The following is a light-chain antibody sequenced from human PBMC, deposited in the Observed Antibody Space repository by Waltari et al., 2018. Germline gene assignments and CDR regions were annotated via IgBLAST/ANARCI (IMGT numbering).Light chain of an antibody. CDR1: QSVSSY. CDR2: YAS. V-gene: IGKV3-11*01. J-gene: IGKJ4*01. CDR3: QQRSNWRLT. Sequence: EIVLTQSPATLSLSPGERATLSCRASQSVSSYLAWYHQKPGQAPRLLLYYASNRATCIPARFSGSGSGTDFTLTISSLEPEDFAVYYCQQRSNWRLTFGGGTKVEIK.